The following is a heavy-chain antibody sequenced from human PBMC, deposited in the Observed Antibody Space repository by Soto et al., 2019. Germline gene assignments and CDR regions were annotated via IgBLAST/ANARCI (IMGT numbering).Heavy chain of an antibody. CDR3: ARVPYSNYGFDP. V-gene: IGHV1-3*01. J-gene: IGHJ5*02. CDR2: INAGNGNT. Sequence: ASVKVSCKASGYTFTTYAMHWVRQAPGQRLEWMGWINAGNGNTKYSQKFQGRVTITRDTSASTAYMELSSLRSEDTAVYYCARVPYSNYGFDPWAQGTRVTVAS. CDR1: GYTFTTYA. D-gene: IGHD4-4*01.